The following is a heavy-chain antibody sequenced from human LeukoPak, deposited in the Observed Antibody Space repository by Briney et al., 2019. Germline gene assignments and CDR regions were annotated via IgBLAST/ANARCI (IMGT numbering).Heavy chain of an antibody. Sequence: SETLSLTCAVYGGSFSGYYWSWIRQPPGKGLEWIGEINHSGSTNYNPSLKSRVTISVDTSKNQFSLKLSSVTAADTAVYYCAREYSSGSRIAFDIWGQGTMVTVSS. V-gene: IGHV4-34*01. CDR2: INHSGST. J-gene: IGHJ3*02. CDR1: GGSFSGYY. D-gene: IGHD6-19*01. CDR3: AREYSSGSRIAFDI.